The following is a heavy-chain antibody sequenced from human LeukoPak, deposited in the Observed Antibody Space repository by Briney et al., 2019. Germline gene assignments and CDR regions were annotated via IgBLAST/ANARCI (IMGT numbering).Heavy chain of an antibody. D-gene: IGHD3-22*01. V-gene: IGHV4-34*01. Sequence: SETLSRTCAVYGGSFSGYYWSWIRQPPGKGLEWIGEINHSGSTNYNPSLKSRVTISVDTSKNQFSLKLSSVTAADTAVYYCARAAYGGYYDSSGPFGHWGQGTLVTVSS. CDR2: INHSGST. J-gene: IGHJ4*02. CDR1: GGSFSGYY. CDR3: ARAAYGGYYDSSGPFGH.